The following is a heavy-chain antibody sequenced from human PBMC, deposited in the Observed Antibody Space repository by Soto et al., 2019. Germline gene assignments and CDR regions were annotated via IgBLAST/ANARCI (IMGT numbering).Heavy chain of an antibody. Sequence: EVQLVESGGCLVQPGGSLKLSCAASGFAFSSYSMNWVRQAPGKGLEWVSYISGSSRTTSYEDSVKGRFTISRDTAKKSLFLQMNSMTDEDTAVYYCARSYNDYGCFDDWGQGALVTVSP. D-gene: IGHD4-17*01. J-gene: IGHJ4*02. CDR2: ISGSSRTT. CDR3: ARSYNDYGCFDD. CDR1: GFAFSSYS. V-gene: IGHV3-48*02.